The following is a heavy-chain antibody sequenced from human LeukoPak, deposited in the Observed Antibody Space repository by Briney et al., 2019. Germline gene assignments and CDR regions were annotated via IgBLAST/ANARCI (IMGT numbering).Heavy chain of an antibody. CDR3: ASNTGTTLGAFDI. CDR2: IYYSGST. CDR1: GGSISSYY. D-gene: IGHD1-7*01. V-gene: IGHV4-59*01. J-gene: IGHJ3*02. Sequence: SSETLSLTCTVSGGSISSYYWSWIRQPPGKGLEWIGYIYYSGSTNYNPSLKSRVTISVDTSKNQFSLKLSSVTAADTAVYYCASNTGTTLGAFDIWGQGTMVTVSS.